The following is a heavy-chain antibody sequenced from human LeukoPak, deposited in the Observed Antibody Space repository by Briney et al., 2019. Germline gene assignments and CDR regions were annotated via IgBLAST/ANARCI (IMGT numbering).Heavy chain of an antibody. V-gene: IGHV4-61*02. D-gene: IGHD6-6*01. CDR3: ARVGVEWYSSSLGAFDI. Sequence: SETLSLTCTVSGGSISSGSYYWSWIRQPAGKGLEWIGRIYTSGSTNYNPSLKSRVTVSLDTSKNQFSLKLSSVTAADTAVYYCARVGVEWYSSSLGAFDIWGQGTMVTVSS. CDR1: GGSISSGSYY. CDR2: IYTSGST. J-gene: IGHJ3*02.